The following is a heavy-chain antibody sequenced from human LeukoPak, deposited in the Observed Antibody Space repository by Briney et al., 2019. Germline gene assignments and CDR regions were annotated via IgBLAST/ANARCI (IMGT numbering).Heavy chain of an antibody. CDR3: ARDRVAFKIAAAGKNWFDP. CDR2: INTNTGNP. V-gene: IGHV7-4-1*01. CDR1: GYTFTSYA. J-gene: IGHJ5*02. Sequence: ASVKVSCKASGYTFTSYAMNWVRQAPGQGLEWMGWINTNTGNPTYAQGFTGRFVFSLDASVSTAYLQICSLKAEDTAVYYCARDRVAFKIAAAGKNWFDPWGQGTLVTVSS. D-gene: IGHD6-13*01.